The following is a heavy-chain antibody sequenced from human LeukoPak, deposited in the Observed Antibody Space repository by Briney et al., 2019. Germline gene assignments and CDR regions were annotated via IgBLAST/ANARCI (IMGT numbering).Heavy chain of an antibody. CDR3: AKDLVPGQIDAVVPAAMLYDYYYYMDV. D-gene: IGHD2-2*01. V-gene: IGHV3-9*01. CDR1: GFTFDDYA. CDR2: ISWNSGSI. J-gene: IGHJ6*03. Sequence: PGGSLRLSCAASGFTFDDYAMHWVRQAPGKGLEWVSGISWNSGSIGYADSVKGRFTISRDNAKNSLYLQMNSLRAEDTALYYCAKDLVPGQIDAVVPAAMLYDYYYYMDVWGKGTTVTVSS.